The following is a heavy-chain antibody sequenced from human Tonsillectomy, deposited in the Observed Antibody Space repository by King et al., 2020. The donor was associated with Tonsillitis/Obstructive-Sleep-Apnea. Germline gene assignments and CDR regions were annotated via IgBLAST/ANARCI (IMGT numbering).Heavy chain of an antibody. CDR1: GGSISSGGYY. J-gene: IGHJ2*01. Sequence: VQLQESGPGLVKPSQTLSLTCTVSGGSISSGGYYWSWIRQHPGKGLEWIGYIYYSGSTYYNPSLKSRVTISVDTSKNQFSLKLSSVTAADTAVYYCVRDSRTLSSSGPYWYFDLWGRGTLVTVSS. CDR2: IYYSGST. D-gene: IGHD6-19*01. CDR3: VRDSRTLSSSGPYWYFDL. V-gene: IGHV4-31*03.